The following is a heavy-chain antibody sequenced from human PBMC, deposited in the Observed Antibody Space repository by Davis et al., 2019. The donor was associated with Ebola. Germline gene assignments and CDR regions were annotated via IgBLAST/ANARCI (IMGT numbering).Heavy chain of an antibody. Sequence: SETLSLTCAVSGGSISSSNWWSWLRPPPGKGLEWIGEIYHSGSTNYNPSLKSRVTISVDKSKNQFSLTLSSVTAADTAVYYCARDRRYYYDSSGYYQSRSLDYWGQGTLVTVSS. CDR1: GGSISSSNW. CDR3: ARDRRYYYDSSGYYQSRSLDY. J-gene: IGHJ4*02. CDR2: IYHSGST. D-gene: IGHD3-22*01. V-gene: IGHV4-4*02.